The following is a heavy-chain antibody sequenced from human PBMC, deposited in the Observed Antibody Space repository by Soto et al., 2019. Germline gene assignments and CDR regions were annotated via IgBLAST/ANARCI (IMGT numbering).Heavy chain of an antibody. Sequence: DVQFLESGGGLVQPEGSLRLSCAASGFTFSSYAMGWVRQGPGKGLEWVAEASIGGSTHYADSVRGRFTISRDNSKNTLSLQMNSLTAEDTAVYFCAKRRGAGGHFDYWGQGALVTVSS. D-gene: IGHD2-15*01. J-gene: IGHJ4*02. CDR3: AKRRGAGGHFDY. V-gene: IGHV3-23*01. CDR1: GFTFSSYA. CDR2: ASIGGST.